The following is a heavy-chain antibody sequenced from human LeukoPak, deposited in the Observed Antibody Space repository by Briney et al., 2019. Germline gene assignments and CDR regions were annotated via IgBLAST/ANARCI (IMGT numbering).Heavy chain of an antibody. D-gene: IGHD3-3*01. CDR2: INHSGST. CDR1: GGSISSYY. V-gene: IGHV4-34*01. J-gene: IGHJ4*02. Sequence: KPSETLSLTCTVSGGSISSYYWSWIRQPPGKGLEWIGEINHSGSTNYNPSLKSRVTISVDTSKNQFSLKLSSVTAADTAVYYCARGPSTYYDFWSGHQYWGQGTLVTVSS. CDR3: ARGPSTYYDFWSGHQY.